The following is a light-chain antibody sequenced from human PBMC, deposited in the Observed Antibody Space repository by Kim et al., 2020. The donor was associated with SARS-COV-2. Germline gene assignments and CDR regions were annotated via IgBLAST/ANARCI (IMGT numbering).Light chain of an antibody. V-gene: IGKV3-20*01. CDR3: QRFGSSILT. Sequence: AAEESSTLSCRASEIIRNNYLAWYQHKPGQAPRLLIYGASSRATDIPDRFSGSGSGTDFTLTISRVEAEDFAVYYCQRFGSSILTFGGGTKLDIK. CDR1: EIIRNNY. CDR2: GAS. J-gene: IGKJ4*01.